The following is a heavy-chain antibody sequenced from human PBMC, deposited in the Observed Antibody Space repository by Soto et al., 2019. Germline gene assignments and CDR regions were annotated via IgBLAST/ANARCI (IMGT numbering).Heavy chain of an antibody. Sequence: ASVKVSCKASGYSFTKYHMHWVRQAPGQGLEWMGWINPGSGVTNQAQKFQGRVTMTRDTSITTTYMELNSLASDDTAVYYCARVAGHKNARFDTWGQGALVTVSS. J-gene: IGHJ4*02. CDR2: INPGSGVT. D-gene: IGHD1-1*01. CDR3: ARVAGHKNARFDT. CDR1: GYSFTKYH. V-gene: IGHV1-2*02.